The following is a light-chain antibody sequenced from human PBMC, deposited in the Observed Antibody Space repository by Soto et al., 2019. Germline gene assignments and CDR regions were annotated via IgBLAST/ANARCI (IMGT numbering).Light chain of an antibody. CDR2: DAS. Sequence: DIQMTQSPSTLSASVGDRVTITCRARQSISTWLAWYQQKPGKAPKLLIYDASNRATGIPARFSGSGSGTDFTLTISSLEPEDFAVYYCQQRSNWPPEVTFGGGTKVEIK. J-gene: IGKJ4*01. CDR3: QQRSNWPPEVT. CDR1: QSISTW. V-gene: IGKV1-5*01.